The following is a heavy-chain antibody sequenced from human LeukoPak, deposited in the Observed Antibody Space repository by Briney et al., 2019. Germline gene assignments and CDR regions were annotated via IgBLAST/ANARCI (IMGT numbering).Heavy chain of an antibody. V-gene: IGHV1-69*04. CDR3: ARDFAEMATIYDY. CDR1: GGTFSSYA. D-gene: IGHD5-24*01. Sequence: GASVKVSCKASGGTFSSYAISWVRQAPGQGLEWMGRIIAILGIANYAQKFQGRVTITADKSTSTAYMELSSLRSEDTAVYYCARDFAEMATIYDYWGQGTLVTVSS. CDR2: IIAILGIA. J-gene: IGHJ4*02.